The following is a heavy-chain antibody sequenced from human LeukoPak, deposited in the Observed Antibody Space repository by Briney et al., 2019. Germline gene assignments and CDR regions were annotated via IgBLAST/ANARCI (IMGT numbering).Heavy chain of an antibody. CDR1: GGSINNNDWWNW. D-gene: IGHD3-10*01. J-gene: IGHJ4*02. CDR2: IFHSGSS. Sequence: SETLSLTCAVSGGSINNNDWWNWWSWVRQPPGKGLEWIGEIFHSGSSNYNPSLKSRVTISVDKSKNQFSLKLSSVTAADTAVYYCARDPGYFGSGSRGAFDYWGQGTLVTVSS. V-gene: IGHV4-4*02. CDR3: ARDPGYFGSGSRGAFDY.